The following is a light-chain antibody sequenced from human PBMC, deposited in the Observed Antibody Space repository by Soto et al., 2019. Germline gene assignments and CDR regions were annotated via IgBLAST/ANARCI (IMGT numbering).Light chain of an antibody. CDR2: KAS. CDR1: QSISSW. Sequence: DIQMTQSPCTLSASVGDRVTITCRASQSISSWLAWYQQKHGKDPKLLIYKASSLEGGVPARFSGSGSGTEFTLTISSLQPDDFATYYCQQYNIYQYTFGQGTKLEIK. CDR3: QQYNIYQYT. V-gene: IGKV1-5*03. J-gene: IGKJ2*01.